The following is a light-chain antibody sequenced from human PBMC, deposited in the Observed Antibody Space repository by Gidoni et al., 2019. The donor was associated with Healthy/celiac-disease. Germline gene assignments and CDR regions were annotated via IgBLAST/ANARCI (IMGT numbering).Light chain of an antibody. CDR3: QQYYSTPPT. CDR1: QSVLYSSNNKNY. Sequence: DIVMTPSPDSLAVSLGERDTINCKSSQSVLYSSNNKNYLAWYQQKPGQPPKLLIYWASTRESGVPDRFSGSGSGTDFTLTISSLQAEDVAVYYCQQYYSTPPTFGQXTKLEIK. J-gene: IGKJ2*01. CDR2: WAS. V-gene: IGKV4-1*01.